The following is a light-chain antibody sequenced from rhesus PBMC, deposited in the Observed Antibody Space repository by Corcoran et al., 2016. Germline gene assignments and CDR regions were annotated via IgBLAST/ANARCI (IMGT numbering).Light chain of an antibody. V-gene: IGKV1-43*02. CDR1: QGISTY. CDR3: LPYNSDPWP. J-gene: IGKJ1*01. Sequence: DIQMTQSPSSLSASVGDRVTITCRASQGISTYLNWYKQKPGKPPMPLIYAASCLERGVPSRFRGSGSGTDFTLTISSLQPEDFSTYYCLPYNSDPWPFGQGTKVEIK. CDR2: AAS.